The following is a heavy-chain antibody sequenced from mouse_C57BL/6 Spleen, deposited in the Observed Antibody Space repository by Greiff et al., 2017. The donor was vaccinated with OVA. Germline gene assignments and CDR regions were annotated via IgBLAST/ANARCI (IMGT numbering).Heavy chain of an antibody. CDR2: INPSTGGT. CDR1: GYSFTGYY. V-gene: IGHV1-42*01. Sequence: VHVKQSGPELVKPGASVKISCKASGYSFTGYYMNWVKQSPEKSLEWIGEINPSTGGTTYNQKFKAKATLTVDKSSSTAYMQLKSLTSEDSAVYYCARSYYYGSSYFDYWGQGTTLTVSS. D-gene: IGHD1-1*01. J-gene: IGHJ2*01. CDR3: ARSYYYGSSYFDY.